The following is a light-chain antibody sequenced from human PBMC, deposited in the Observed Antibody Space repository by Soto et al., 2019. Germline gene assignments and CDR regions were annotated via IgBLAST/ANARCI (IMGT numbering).Light chain of an antibody. V-gene: IGKV4-1*01. Sequence: DIVMTQSPDSLAVSLGERATINCKSSQSVLHSSNTKNYVAWYQQQPGQPPKVLIYWASTREAGVPDRLSGSGSATDFTLTISSLQAEDVAVYYCQQHFDPPPYTFGQGTKLEIK. CDR1: QSVLHSSNTKNY. CDR3: QQHFDPPPYT. CDR2: WAS. J-gene: IGKJ2*01.